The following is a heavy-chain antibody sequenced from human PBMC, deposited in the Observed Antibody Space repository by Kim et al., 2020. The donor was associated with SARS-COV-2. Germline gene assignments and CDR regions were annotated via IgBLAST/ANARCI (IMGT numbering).Heavy chain of an antibody. D-gene: IGHD1-1*01. Sequence: DSVKGRFTISRDNAKNSLYLQMNSLRAEDTAVYYCARDKESAAGTGVSDYWGQGTLVTVSS. CDR3: ARDKESAAGTGVSDY. J-gene: IGHJ4*02. V-gene: IGHV3-21*01.